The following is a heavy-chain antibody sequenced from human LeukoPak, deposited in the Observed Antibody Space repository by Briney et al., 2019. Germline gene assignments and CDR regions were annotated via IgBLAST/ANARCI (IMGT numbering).Heavy chain of an antibody. J-gene: IGHJ4*02. Sequence: GGSLRLSCAASGFTVSSNYMSWVRQAPGKGLEWVSVIYSGGSTYYADSVKGRFTISRDNSKNTLYLQMNSLRAEDTAVYYCARGVPEDPYYFDYWGQGTLVTVSS. CDR3: ARGVPEDPYYFDY. D-gene: IGHD5/OR15-5a*01. V-gene: IGHV3-53*01. CDR2: IYSGGST. CDR1: GFTVSSNY.